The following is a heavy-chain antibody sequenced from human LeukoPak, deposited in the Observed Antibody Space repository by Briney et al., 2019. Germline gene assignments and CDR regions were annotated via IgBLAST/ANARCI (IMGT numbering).Heavy chain of an antibody. J-gene: IGHJ4*02. V-gene: IGHV3-20*04. CDR1: GFSFDDYG. CDR2: INWNGDST. CDR3: ARAPNYGSGNYYDY. D-gene: IGHD3-10*01. Sequence: GGSLRLSCAASGFSFDDYGMSWVGQTPGKGLEWVSNINWNGDSTSYADSVKGRFTISRDNAKNSLYLQMNSLRAEDTALYYCARAPNYGSGNYYDYWGQGTLVTVSS.